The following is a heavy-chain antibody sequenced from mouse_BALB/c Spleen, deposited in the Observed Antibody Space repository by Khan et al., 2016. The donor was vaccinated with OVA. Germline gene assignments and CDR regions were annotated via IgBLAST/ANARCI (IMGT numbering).Heavy chain of an antibody. D-gene: IGHD2-10*01. CDR1: GYTFTHYG. CDR2: INTYTGEP. V-gene: IGHV9-3-1*01. CDR3: ARPPYFSYVMGY. Sequence: QIQLVQSGPELKKPGETVKISCKASGYTFTHYGMNWVKQAPGKGLKWMGWINTYTGEPTYADDFKGRFAFSLETSASTAYLQINNLKNEDTATYFCARPPYFSYVMGYWGQGTSVTVSS. J-gene: IGHJ4*01.